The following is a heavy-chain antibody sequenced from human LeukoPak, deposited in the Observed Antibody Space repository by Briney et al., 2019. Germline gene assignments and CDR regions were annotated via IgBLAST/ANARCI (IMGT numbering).Heavy chain of an antibody. Sequence: SETLSLTCTVSGGSINSYFWSWIRQPAGKGLEWIGRIYTSGSTNYNPSLKSRVTISVDTSKNQFSLKLSSVTAADTAVYYCARRGGIVVVPAAFFDYWGQGTLVTVSS. V-gene: IGHV4-4*07. CDR1: GGSINSYF. CDR3: ARRGGIVVVPAAFFDY. D-gene: IGHD2-2*01. CDR2: IYTSGST. J-gene: IGHJ4*02.